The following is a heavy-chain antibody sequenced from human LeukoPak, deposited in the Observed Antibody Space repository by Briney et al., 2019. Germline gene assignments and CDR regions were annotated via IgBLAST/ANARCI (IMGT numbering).Heavy chain of an antibody. J-gene: IGHJ4*02. CDR2: IYYSGST. CDR1: GGSISSSSYY. V-gene: IGHV4-39*07. D-gene: IGHD6-13*01. Sequence: SETLSLTCTVSGGSISSSSYYWGWIRQPPGKGLEWIGSIYYSGSTYYNPSLKSRVTISVDTSKNQFSLKLSSVTAADTAVYYCARDRQAAAGRGDYFDYWGQGTLVTVSS. CDR3: ARDRQAAAGRGDYFDY.